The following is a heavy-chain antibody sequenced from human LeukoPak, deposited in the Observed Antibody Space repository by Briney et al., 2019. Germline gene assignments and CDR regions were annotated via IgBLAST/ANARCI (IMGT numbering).Heavy chain of an antibody. CDR2: ISYSGST. V-gene: IGHV4-59*01. CDR3: ARARDYDSSGYVN. CDR1: GGSISSYY. Sequence: SETLSLTCTVSGGSISSYYWSWIRQPPGKGLEGIGYISYSGSTNYNPSRKRRVTISVDTSKNQCSLKLSSVPAADTAVYYCARARDYDSSGYVNWGQGTLVTVSS. J-gene: IGHJ4*02. D-gene: IGHD3-22*01.